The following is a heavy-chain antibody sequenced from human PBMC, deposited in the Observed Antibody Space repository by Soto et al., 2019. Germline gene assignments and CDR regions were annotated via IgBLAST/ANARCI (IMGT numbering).Heavy chain of an antibody. CDR3: ARDVGYSSTWAI. J-gene: IGHJ3*02. V-gene: IGHV1-18*01. D-gene: IGHD6-13*01. CDR2: ISAYNGNT. CDR1: GYTFTSYG. Sequence: QVQLVQSGAEVKKPGASVKVSCKASGYTFTSYGISWVRQAPGQGLEWMGWISAYNGNTNYAQKLQGRVTMTTDTSTRTALMERRSLRSDDTAVYYCARDVGYSSTWAIWGQGKMVTVSS.